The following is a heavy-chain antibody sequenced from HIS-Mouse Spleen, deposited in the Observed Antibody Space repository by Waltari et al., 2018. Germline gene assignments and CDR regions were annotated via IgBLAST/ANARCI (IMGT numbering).Heavy chain of an antibody. J-gene: IGHJ1*01. Sequence: EVQLLESGGGLVQPGGSLSLSCAASGFTISSYWLLWLRQAPGKGLVWVSRINSDGSRPSNADSVKGRCTISRDNAKNTLYLQMNSLRAEDTAVYYCARDGGGDYGDYVRAPEYFQHWGQGTLVTVSS. D-gene: IGHD4-17*01. V-gene: IGHV3-74*01. CDR3: ARDGGGDYGDYVRAPEYFQH. CDR1: GFTISSYW. CDR2: INSDGSRP.